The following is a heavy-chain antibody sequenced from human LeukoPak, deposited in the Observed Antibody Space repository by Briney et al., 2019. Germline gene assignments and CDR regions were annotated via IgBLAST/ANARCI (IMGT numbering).Heavy chain of an antibody. Sequence: SETLSLTCTVSGGSMSHYYWSWIRQSPGEGLEWIGYIYFSGSTNYNPSLMSRVTISVDTSKSQFSLMLTSVTAADTAVYHCARVLRGWIGYLDYWGQGILVTVSA. CDR2: IYFSGST. V-gene: IGHV4-59*01. J-gene: IGHJ4*02. D-gene: IGHD3-10*01. CDR1: GGSMSHYY. CDR3: ARVLRGWIGYLDY.